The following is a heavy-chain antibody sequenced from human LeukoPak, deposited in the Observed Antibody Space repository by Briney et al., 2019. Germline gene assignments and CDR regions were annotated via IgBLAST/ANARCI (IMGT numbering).Heavy chain of an antibody. CDR3: ARAKVTIARRGVGAFDI. D-gene: IGHD4-17*01. CDR2: IYSGGST. Sequence: TGGSLRLSCAASGFTVSSNYMSWVRQAPGKGLEWVSVIYSGGSTYYADSVKGRFTISGHNSKNTRYLQMNSLRAEDTALYYCARAKVTIARRGVGAFDIWGQGTMVTVSS. CDR1: GFTVSSNY. V-gene: IGHV3-53*04. J-gene: IGHJ3*02.